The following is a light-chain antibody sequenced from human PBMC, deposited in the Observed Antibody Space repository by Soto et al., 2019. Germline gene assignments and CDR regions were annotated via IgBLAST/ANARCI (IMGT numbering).Light chain of an antibody. CDR1: SSNIGGNT. CDR2: SNS. CDR3: STWDESLNGPL. Sequence: QSVLTQPPSASGTPGQRVTISCSGSSSNIGGNTVNWYQKVPGAAPKLIIFSNSQRPSGVPDRYSGSKSGTSASLAIGGLQSEDEADYYCSTWDESLNGPLFGGGTKLTVL. V-gene: IGLV1-44*01. J-gene: IGLJ2*01.